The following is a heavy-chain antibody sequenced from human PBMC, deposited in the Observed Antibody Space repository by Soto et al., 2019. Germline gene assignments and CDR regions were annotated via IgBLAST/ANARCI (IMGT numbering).Heavy chain of an antibody. Sequence: QDQLVQSGAEVKKPGASVKVSCEASGYIFTNYWISWVRLAPGQGLEWMGIIDPSRGSTTYAPKFQGRITMTRDTAAYTAYMELSSLRSEDTAVYYCAVCGGNMPPYPYTGLGVWGQGTTVIVSS. CDR2: IDPSRGST. D-gene: IGHD2-21*01. CDR3: AVCGGNMPPYPYTGLGV. V-gene: IGHV1-46*01. CDR1: GYIFTNYW. J-gene: IGHJ6*02.